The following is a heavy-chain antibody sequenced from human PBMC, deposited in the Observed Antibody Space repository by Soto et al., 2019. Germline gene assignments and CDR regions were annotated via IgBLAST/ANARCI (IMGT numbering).Heavy chain of an antibody. CDR1: GYTFTSYG. D-gene: IGHD3-22*01. CDR3: AIDQPYYYDSSGYYPNRDFDY. Sequence: QVQLVQSGAEVKKPGASVKVSCKASGYTFTSYGISWVRQAPGQGLEWMGWISAYNGNTNYAQKLQGRFTMTTDTSTSTDYMELRSLRSDDTAVYYCAIDQPYYYDSSGYYPNRDFDYWGQGTLVPVSS. J-gene: IGHJ4*02. CDR2: ISAYNGNT. V-gene: IGHV1-18*01.